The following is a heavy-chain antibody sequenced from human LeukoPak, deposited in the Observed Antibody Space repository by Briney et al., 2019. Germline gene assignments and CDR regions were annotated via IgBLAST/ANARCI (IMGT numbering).Heavy chain of an antibody. CDR2: ISGSGGST. CDR3: AKVRVVVTLPQDFDY. Sequence: TGGSLRLSCAASGFTFSSYAMNWVRQAPGKGLEWVSTISGSGGSTYYTDSVKGRFTISRDNSKNTLYLQMNSLRAEDTAVYYCAKVRVVVTLPQDFDYWGQGTLVTVSS. V-gene: IGHV3-23*01. J-gene: IGHJ4*02. CDR1: GFTFSSYA. D-gene: IGHD2-21*02.